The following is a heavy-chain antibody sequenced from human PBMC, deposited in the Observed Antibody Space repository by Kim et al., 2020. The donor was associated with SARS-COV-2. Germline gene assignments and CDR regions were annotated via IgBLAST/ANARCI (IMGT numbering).Heavy chain of an antibody. CDR1: GGSVSSGSYY. CDR2: IYCSGST. Sequence: SETLSLTCTVSGGSVSSGSYYWSWIRQPPGKGLEWIGYIYCSGSTNYNPSLKSRVTISVDTSKNQFSLKLSSVTAADTAVYYCARVPGAAIFGVVIVRGGMDVWGQGTTVTVSS. V-gene: IGHV4-61*01. J-gene: IGHJ6*02. D-gene: IGHD3-3*01. CDR3: ARVPGAAIFGVVIVRGGMDV.